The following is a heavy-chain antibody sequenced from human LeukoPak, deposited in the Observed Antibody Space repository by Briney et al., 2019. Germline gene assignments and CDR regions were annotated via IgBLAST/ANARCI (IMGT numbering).Heavy chain of an antibody. V-gene: IGHV3-21*01. CDR3: AXXLXXXXXXXXY. Sequence: XAXSXXSVXSNYMTWVRQAPGKGLEWVSSISSSSSYIYYADSVKGRFTISRDNAKNSLYMQMKSLRGEDTDVYYRAXXLXXXXXXXXYWGQXTLVTVSS. J-gene: IGHJ4*02. CDR2: ISSSSSYI. CDR1: XXSVXSNY.